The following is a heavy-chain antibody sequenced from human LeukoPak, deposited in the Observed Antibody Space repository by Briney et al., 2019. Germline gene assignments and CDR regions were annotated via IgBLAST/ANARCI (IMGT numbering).Heavy chain of an antibody. D-gene: IGHD5-18*01. CDR1: GYTFTSYD. CDR3: ARAGGYSYGLDY. V-gene: IGHV1-8*03. Sequence: VASVKVPXKASGYTFTSYDINWVRQATGQGLEWMGWMNPNSGNTGYAQKFQGRVTITRNTSISTAYMELSSLRSEDTAVYYCARAGGYSYGLDYWGQGTLVTVSS. CDR2: MNPNSGNT. J-gene: IGHJ4*02.